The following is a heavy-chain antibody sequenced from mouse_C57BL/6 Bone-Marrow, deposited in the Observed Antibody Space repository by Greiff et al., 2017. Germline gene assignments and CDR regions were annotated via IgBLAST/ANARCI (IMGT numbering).Heavy chain of an antibody. CDR2: IWWDDDK. D-gene: IGHD4-1*01. CDR3: ALMNWYYYAMDY. CDR1: GFSLSTFGMG. Sequence: QVTLKVSGPGILQPSQTLSLTCSFSGFSLSTFGMGVGWIRQPSGKGLEWVAHIWWDDDKYYNQALKSRLTISKDTAKNQVFLKIANVDTADTATDYWALMNWYYYAMDYWGQGTSGTVSS. J-gene: IGHJ4*01. V-gene: IGHV8-8*01.